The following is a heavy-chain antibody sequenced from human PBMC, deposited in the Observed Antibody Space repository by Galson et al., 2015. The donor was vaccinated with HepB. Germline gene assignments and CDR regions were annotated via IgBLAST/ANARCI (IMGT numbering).Heavy chain of an antibody. CDR3: ARSEPYSSSPFDY. CDR1: GFTFSNYG. CDR2: IWYDGSNK. V-gene: IGHV3-33*01. D-gene: IGHD6-6*01. Sequence: SLRLSCAASGFTFSNYGMHWVRQSPGKGLEWVALIWYDGSNKYYADSVKGRFTISRDNSKNTLYLQMNSLRAEDTAVYYCARSEPYSSSPFDYWGQGTLVTVSS. J-gene: IGHJ4*02.